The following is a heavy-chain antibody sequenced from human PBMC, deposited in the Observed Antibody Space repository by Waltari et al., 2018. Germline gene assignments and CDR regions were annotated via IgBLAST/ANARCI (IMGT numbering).Heavy chain of an antibody. CDR3: ARGLLGSSGQI. D-gene: IGHD6-19*01. V-gene: IGHV1-2*06. CDR1: GGTFSSYA. CDR2: INPNSGGT. J-gene: IGHJ3*02. Sequence: QVQLVQSGAEVKKPGSSVKVSCKASGGTFSSYAISWVRQAPGQGLEWMGRINPNSGGTNYAQKFQGRVTMTRDTSISTAYMELSRLRSDDTAVYYCARGLLGSSGQIWGQGTMVTVSS.